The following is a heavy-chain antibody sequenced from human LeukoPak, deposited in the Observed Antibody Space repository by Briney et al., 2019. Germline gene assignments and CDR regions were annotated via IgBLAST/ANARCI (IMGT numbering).Heavy chain of an antibody. J-gene: IGHJ4*02. Sequence: PETLSLTCAVYGGSFSGYYWSWIRQPPGKGLEWIGEINHSGSTNYNPSLKSRVTISVDTSKNQFSLKLSSVTAADTAVYYRARGHDSSGRVDYWGQGTLVTVSS. CDR3: ARGHDSSGRVDY. CDR2: INHSGST. D-gene: IGHD3-22*01. V-gene: IGHV4-34*01. CDR1: GGSFSGYY.